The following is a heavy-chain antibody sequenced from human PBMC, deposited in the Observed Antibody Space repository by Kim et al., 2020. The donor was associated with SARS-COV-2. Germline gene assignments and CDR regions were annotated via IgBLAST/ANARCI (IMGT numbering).Heavy chain of an antibody. V-gene: IGHV4-31*03. D-gene: IGHD3-3*01. Sequence: SETLSLTCPVSGGYISRGGYYRRWNRQHTGKGLERIGIIYYRGSTYYKPSLTSRVTISVETSKNQLSLKLSSVIAADTDVYYCARAMGITNFGVVIVNWFDPWGQGTLVTVSS. CDR1: GGYISRGGYY. CDR3: ARAMGITNFGVVIVNWFDP. CDR2: IYYRGST. J-gene: IGHJ5*02.